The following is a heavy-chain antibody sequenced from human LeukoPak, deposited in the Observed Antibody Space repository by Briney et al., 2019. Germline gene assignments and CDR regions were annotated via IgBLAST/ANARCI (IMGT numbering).Heavy chain of an antibody. V-gene: IGHV5-51*01. Sequence: GESLQISCKGSGYSFTTYWIGWVRQMPGKSLEWMGIIYPGDSDTRYSPSFQGQVTISADKSISTAYLQWSSLRASDTAMYYCARYRDAVAPTKDSFDIWGQGTMVTVSS. CDR3: ARYRDAVAPTKDSFDI. D-gene: IGHD1-26*01. CDR2: IYPGDSDT. CDR1: GYSFTTYW. J-gene: IGHJ3*02.